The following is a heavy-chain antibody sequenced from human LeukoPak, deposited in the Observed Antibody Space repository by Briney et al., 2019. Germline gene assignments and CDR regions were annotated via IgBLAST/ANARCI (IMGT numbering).Heavy chain of an antibody. V-gene: IGHV1-18*01. J-gene: IGHJ4*02. Sequence: AASVKVSCKASGYTFTSYGISWVRQAPGQGLEWMGWISAYNGNTNYAQKLQGRVTMTTDTSTSTAYMELRSLRSDDTAVYYCARAGGAYYYDSSGYYLGYWGQGTLVTVSS. CDR3: ARAGGAYYYDSSGYYLGY. CDR1: GYTFTSYG. D-gene: IGHD3-22*01. CDR2: ISAYNGNT.